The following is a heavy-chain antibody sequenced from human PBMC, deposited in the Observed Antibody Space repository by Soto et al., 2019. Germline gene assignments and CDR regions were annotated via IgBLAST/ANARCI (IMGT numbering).Heavy chain of an antibody. CDR1: GGTFSSYA. D-gene: IGHD3-22*01. CDR2: SIPIFGTA. J-gene: IGHJ3*02. Sequence: QVQLVQSGAEVKKPGSSVKVSCKASGGTFSSYAISWVRQAPGQGLEWMGGSIPIFGTANYAQKFQGRVTIPADESTSTAYMELSSLRSEDTAVYYCATPTYYYDSSGLGAAFDIWGQGTMVTVSS. V-gene: IGHV1-69*01. CDR3: ATPTYYYDSSGLGAAFDI.